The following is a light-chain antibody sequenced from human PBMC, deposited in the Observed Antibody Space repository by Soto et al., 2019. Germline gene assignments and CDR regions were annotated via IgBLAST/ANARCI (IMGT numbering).Light chain of an antibody. Sequence: DIQMTQSPSTLSASVGDRVTITCRASQSISTWLAWYQQKPGKAPNLLMYDASNLESGVPSRFSGSGSGTEFTLTISSLQPDDFATYFCQQYNIYWSFGQGTKVDIK. CDR2: DAS. CDR3: QQYNIYWS. J-gene: IGKJ1*01. V-gene: IGKV1-5*01. CDR1: QSISTW.